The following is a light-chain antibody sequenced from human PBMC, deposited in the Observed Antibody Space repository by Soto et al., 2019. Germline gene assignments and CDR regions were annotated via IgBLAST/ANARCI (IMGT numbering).Light chain of an antibody. J-gene: IGKJ1*01. V-gene: IGKV3-11*01. CDR2: DPS. Sequence: MVLTQSPATLSLSPGERATLSCRASQSVTGCLAWYQQNSGQAPRLLIYDPSNRATGIPAGFSGSGSGTDIPITISSLEPEDLAVYYCQPLSNWPLTVGHGTKGEI. CDR1: QSVTGC. CDR3: QPLSNWPLT.